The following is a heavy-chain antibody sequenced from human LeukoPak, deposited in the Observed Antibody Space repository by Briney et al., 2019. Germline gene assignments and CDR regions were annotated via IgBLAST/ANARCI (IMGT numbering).Heavy chain of an antibody. V-gene: IGHV3-7*01. D-gene: IGHD6-13*01. Sequence: GGSLRLSCTASGFTFSWYWMSWVRQAPGKGLEWVANIKEDGSIKYYVDSVKGRLTISRDNAKSSVYLQVNSLRAEDTALYYCARIGYSSSSIDYWGQGTLVTVSS. J-gene: IGHJ4*02. CDR3: ARIGYSSSSIDY. CDR2: IKEDGSIK. CDR1: GFTFSWYW.